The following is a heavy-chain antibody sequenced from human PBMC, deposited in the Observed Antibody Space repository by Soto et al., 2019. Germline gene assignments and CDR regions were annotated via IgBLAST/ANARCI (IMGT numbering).Heavy chain of an antibody. J-gene: IGHJ6*02. D-gene: IGHD1-1*01. CDR1: GFTFSSYA. V-gene: IGHV3-30-3*01. Sequence: QVQLVESGGGVVQPGRSLRLSCAASGFTFSSYAMHWVRQAPGKGLEWVAVISYDGSNKYYADSVKGRFTISRDNSKKTLDLQMNSWRAEDTAVYYCASGIYYYYYGMDVWGQGTTVTVSS. CDR2: ISYDGSNK. CDR3: ASGIYYYYYGMDV.